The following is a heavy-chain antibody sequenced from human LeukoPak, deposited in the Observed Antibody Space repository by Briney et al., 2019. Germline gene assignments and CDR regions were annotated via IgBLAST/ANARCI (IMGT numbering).Heavy chain of an antibody. CDR1: GFNFSDSR. V-gene: IGHV3-7*04. CDR3: VRGDWYFES. CDR2: INRDGTEK. Sequence: GGSLRLSCATSGFNFSDSRMTWVRQAPGKGLQWVANINRDGTEKHFLDSIEGRFTISRDNRKKSLYLQMNSLRPQDTAVYFCVRGDWYFESWGQGTLVTVSA. J-gene: IGHJ4*02. D-gene: IGHD2-21*01.